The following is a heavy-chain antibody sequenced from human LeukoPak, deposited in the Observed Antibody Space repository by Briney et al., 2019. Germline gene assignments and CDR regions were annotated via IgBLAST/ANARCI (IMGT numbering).Heavy chain of an antibody. CDR2: IIPIFGTA. Sequence: SVKVSCTASGGTFSSYAISWVRQAPGQGLEWMGGIIPIFGTANYAQKFQGRVTITADESTSTAYMELSSLRSEDTAVYYCARDYCSGGSCPGPEYNWFDPWGQGTLVTVSS. V-gene: IGHV1-69*13. CDR3: ARDYCSGGSCPGPEYNWFDP. CDR1: GGTFSSYA. J-gene: IGHJ5*02. D-gene: IGHD2-15*01.